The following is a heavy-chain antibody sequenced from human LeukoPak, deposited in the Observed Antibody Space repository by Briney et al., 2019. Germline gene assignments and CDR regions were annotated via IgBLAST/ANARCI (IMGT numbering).Heavy chain of an antibody. V-gene: IGHV3-7*04. Sequence: GGSLRLSCVASGFAFSSYWMSWVRQAPGKGLEWVANIKQDGSERYYVDSVKGRITISRDNAKDSLYLQMNNLRADDTAVYYCGRAYWSRFDNWGQGTLVTVSS. D-gene: IGHD6-13*01. CDR1: GFAFSSYW. J-gene: IGHJ4*02. CDR3: GRAYWSRFDN. CDR2: IKQDGSER.